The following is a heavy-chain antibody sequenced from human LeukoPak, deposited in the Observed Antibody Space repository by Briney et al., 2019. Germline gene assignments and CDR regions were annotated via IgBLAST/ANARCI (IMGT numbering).Heavy chain of an antibody. J-gene: IGHJ3*02. CDR2: IYYSGST. Sequence: SETLSLTCTVSGGSISSYYWSWIRQPPGKGLEWIGYIYYSGSTNYNPSLKSRVTISIDTSKNKFSLKLSSVTAADTAVYYCARVWSYSSGLPDAFDIWGQGTMVTVS. V-gene: IGHV4-59*01. CDR3: ARVWSYSSGLPDAFDI. D-gene: IGHD3-22*01. CDR1: GGSISSYY.